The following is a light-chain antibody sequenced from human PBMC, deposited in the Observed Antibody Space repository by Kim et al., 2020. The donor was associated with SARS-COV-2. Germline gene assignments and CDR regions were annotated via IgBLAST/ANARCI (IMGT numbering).Light chain of an antibody. CDR3: SSYVGNNNFV. V-gene: IGLV2-8*01. J-gene: IGLJ1*01. CDR2: EVN. Sequence: GQSVTTSCTGTSSDVGDYNYVSWYQQHPGKAPQLIIYEVNKRPSGIPDRFSGSKSGNTVSLTVSGLQAEDEADYYCSSYVGNNNFVFGLGTKVTVL. CDR1: SSDVGDYNY.